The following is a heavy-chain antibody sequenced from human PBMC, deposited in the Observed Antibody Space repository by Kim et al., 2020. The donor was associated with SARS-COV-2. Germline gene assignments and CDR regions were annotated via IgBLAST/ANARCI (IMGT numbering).Heavy chain of an antibody. Sequence: GGSLRLSCAASGFTFSSYAMSWVRQAPGKGLEWVSAISGSGGSTYYTDSVKGRFTISRDNSKNTLYLQMNSLRAEDTAVYYCAKETARYYGSGSANDYWGQGTLVTVSS. CDR2: ISGSGGST. D-gene: IGHD3-10*01. CDR3: AKETARYYGSGSANDY. J-gene: IGHJ4*02. V-gene: IGHV3-23*01. CDR1: GFTFSSYA.